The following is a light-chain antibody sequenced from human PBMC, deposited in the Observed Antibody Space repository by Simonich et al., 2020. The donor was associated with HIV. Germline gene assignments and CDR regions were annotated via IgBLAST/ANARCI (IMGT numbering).Light chain of an antibody. J-gene: IGLJ3*02. Sequence: QSALTQPPSASGSPGQSVTISCTGTSSDVGGYDYVSWYQQHPGKAPKLMIYEVCKRPSGVPDRFSGSKSGNTASLTISGLQAEDEADYYCCSYAGGSTWVFGGGTKLTVL. V-gene: IGLV2-8*01. CDR1: SSDVGGYDY. CDR3: CSYAGGSTWV. CDR2: EVC.